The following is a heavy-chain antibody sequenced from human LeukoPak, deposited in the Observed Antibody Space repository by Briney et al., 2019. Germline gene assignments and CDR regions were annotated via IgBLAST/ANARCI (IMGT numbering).Heavy chain of an antibody. CDR2: MYHNGST. CDR3: AREEILTGFHGIDY. V-gene: IGHV4-39*07. Sequence: SETLSLTCTVSGGSISSISYYWGWIRQPPGKGLEWIGSMYHNGSTYYNPSLKSRVTISVDTSKNQFSLKVSSVTAADTAVYYCAREEILTGFHGIDYWGQGTLVTVSS. CDR1: GGSISSISYY. D-gene: IGHD3-9*01. J-gene: IGHJ4*02.